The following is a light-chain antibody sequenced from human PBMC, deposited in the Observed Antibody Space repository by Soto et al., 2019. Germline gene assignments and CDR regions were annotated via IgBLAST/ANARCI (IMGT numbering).Light chain of an antibody. CDR2: QAS. CDR1: QSLNIW. Sequence: DTEMTQSPSTLCASVGDRVTITCRASQSLNIWLAWYQQKPGRAPKLLINQASTLAGGVPSRFSGSGSGSEFTLTISSLQPDDFATYYCQQYNSYWTFGQGTKVDIK. J-gene: IGKJ1*01. V-gene: IGKV1-5*03. CDR3: QQYNSYWT.